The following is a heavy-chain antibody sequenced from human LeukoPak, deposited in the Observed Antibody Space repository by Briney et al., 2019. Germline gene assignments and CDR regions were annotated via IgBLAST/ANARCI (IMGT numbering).Heavy chain of an antibody. CDR1: GDTFSTYS. CDR2: IIPIFRSA. D-gene: IGHD6-13*01. V-gene: IGHV1-69*13. CDR3: ARDRAAVGTSRWFDP. Sequence: ASVKVSCKTSGDTFSTYSISWLRQAPGQGLEWMGGIIPIFRSADYAQRFQGRVTITADESTSTAYMELSSLISDDTAVYYCARDRAAVGTSRWFDPWGQGTLVIVSS. J-gene: IGHJ5*02.